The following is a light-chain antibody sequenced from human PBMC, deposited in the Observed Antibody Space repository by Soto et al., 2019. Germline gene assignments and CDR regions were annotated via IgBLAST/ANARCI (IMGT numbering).Light chain of an antibody. CDR3: QQRSNWPGT. Sequence: PGERSTLSCMASQIFISYLSFYQQKPGQAPRLLIYDASNRATGIPARFSGSGSGTDFTLTISSLEPEDFAVYYCQQRSNWPGTFGQGTKVDIK. V-gene: IGKV3-11*01. J-gene: IGKJ1*01. CDR2: DAS. CDR1: QIFISY.